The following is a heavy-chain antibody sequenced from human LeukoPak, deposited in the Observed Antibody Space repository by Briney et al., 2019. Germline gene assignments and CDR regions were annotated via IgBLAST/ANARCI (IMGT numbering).Heavy chain of an antibody. CDR1: GGSVSSGSYY. D-gene: IGHD3-3*01. V-gene: IGHV4-61*01. Sequence: SETLFLTCTVSGGSVSSGSYYWSWIRQPPGKGLEWIGYIYYSGSTNYNPSLKSRVTISVDTSKNQFSLKLSSVTAADTAVYYCARANYDFWSGYSGFDYWGQGTLVTVSS. CDR2: IYYSGST. J-gene: IGHJ4*02. CDR3: ARANYDFWSGYSGFDY.